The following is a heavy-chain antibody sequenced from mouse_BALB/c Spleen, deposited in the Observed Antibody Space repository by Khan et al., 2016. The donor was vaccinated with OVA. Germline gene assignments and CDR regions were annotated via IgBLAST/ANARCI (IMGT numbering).Heavy chain of an antibody. V-gene: IGHV3-2*02. Sequence: EVQLLESGPGLVKPSQSLSLTCTVTGYSITSGYGWNWIRQFPGNKLEWMGYLSYSGSTNYNLSLKSRISITRDTSKNQFFLQLNSVTTEDTATYYCARTARIKYWGQGTTLTVSS. CDR2: LSYSGST. D-gene: IGHD1-2*01. CDR3: ARTARIKY. CDR1: GYSITSGYG. J-gene: IGHJ2*01.